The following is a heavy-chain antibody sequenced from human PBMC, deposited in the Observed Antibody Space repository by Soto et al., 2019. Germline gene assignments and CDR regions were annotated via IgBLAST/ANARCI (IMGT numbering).Heavy chain of an antibody. CDR2: ISYDGSNK. D-gene: IGHD4-17*01. CDR3: AKSATVTAYYYYGMDV. Sequence: GGSLRLSCAASGFTFSSYAMHWVRQAPGKGLEWVAVISYDGSNKYYADSVKGRFTISRDNSKNTLYLQMNSLRAEDTAVYYCAKSATVTAYYYYGMDVWGQGTTVTVSS. CDR1: GFTFSSYA. J-gene: IGHJ6*02. V-gene: IGHV3-30*04.